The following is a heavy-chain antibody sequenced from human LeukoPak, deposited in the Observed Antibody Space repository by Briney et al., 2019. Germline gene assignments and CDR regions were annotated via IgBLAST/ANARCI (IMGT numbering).Heavy chain of an antibody. D-gene: IGHD5-18*01. V-gene: IGHV3-64*01. J-gene: IGHJ4*02. Sequence: GGSLRLSCAASGFTFSSYSMNWVRQAPGKGLEYVSAISSNGGSIYYANSVKGRFTISRDNSKNTLYLQMGSLRAEDMAVYYCARVRGYSYGFYDYWGQGTLVTVSS. CDR2: ISSNGGSI. CDR3: ARVRGYSYGFYDY. CDR1: GFTFSSYS.